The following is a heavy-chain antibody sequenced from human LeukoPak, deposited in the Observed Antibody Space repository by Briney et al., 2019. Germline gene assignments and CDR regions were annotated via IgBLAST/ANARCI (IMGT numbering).Heavy chain of an antibody. Sequence: SETLSLTCTVSGGSISSSSYYWGWIRQPPGKGLEWIGSIYYSGSTYYNPSLKSRVTISVDTSKNQFSLKLSSVTAADTAVYYCARHSGPILGAPRYYFDYWGQGTLVTVSS. CDR3: ARHSGPILGAPRYYFDY. J-gene: IGHJ4*02. CDR1: GGSISSSSYY. CDR2: IYYSGST. D-gene: IGHD1-26*01. V-gene: IGHV4-39*01.